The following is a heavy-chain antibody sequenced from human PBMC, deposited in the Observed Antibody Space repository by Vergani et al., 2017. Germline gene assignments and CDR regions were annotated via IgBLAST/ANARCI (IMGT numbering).Heavy chain of an antibody. CDR3: ARPRQIGYCSSTSCRRRVSYYYYGMDV. J-gene: IGHJ6*02. D-gene: IGHD2-2*01. CDR1: GGSFSGYY. V-gene: IGHV4-34*01. Sequence: QVQLQQWGAGLLKPSETLSLTCAVYGGSFSGYYRSWIRQPPGKGLEWIGEINHSGSTNYNPSLKSRVTISVDTSKNQFSLKLSSVTAADTAVYYCARPRQIGYCSSTSCRRRVSYYYYGMDVWGQGTTVTVSS. CDR2: INHSGST.